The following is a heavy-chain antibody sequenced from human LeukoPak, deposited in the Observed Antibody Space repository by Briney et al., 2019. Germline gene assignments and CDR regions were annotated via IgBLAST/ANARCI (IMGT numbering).Heavy chain of an antibody. V-gene: IGHV4-30-2*01. CDR2: IYHSGST. J-gene: IGHJ6*02. CDR3: ASTRSRPYYYYGMDV. CDR1: GGSISSGGYS. Sequence: PSETLSLTCAVSGGSISSGGYSWSWIRQPPGKGLEWIGYIYHSGSTYYNPSLKSRVTISVDRSKNQFSLKLSSVTAADTAVYYCASTRSRPYYYYGMDVWGQGTTVTVSS. D-gene: IGHD1-14*01.